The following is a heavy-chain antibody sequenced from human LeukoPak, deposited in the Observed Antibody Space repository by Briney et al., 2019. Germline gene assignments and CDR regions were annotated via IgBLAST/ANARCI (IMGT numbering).Heavy chain of an antibody. CDR1: EFPFSSYS. Sequence: GGSLTLSCAASEFPFSSYSMIWVREAPGKGLEWVSAISGSGGSTDDADSVKGRFTISRDNSKNTLYLQMNSLRAEDTAVYYCAKARGGSGSYYNPLFDYWGQGTLVTVSS. D-gene: IGHD3-10*01. V-gene: IGHV3-23*01. CDR2: ISGSGGST. J-gene: IGHJ4*02. CDR3: AKARGGSGSYYNPLFDY.